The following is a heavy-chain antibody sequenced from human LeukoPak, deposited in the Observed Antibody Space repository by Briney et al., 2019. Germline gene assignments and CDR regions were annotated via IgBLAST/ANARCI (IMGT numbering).Heavy chain of an antibody. V-gene: IGHV4-30-4*01. CDR2: IYYTGST. CDR3: ASHNYGSRGYLSYLFDY. Sequence: SETLSLTCTVSGGSISSGDYYWSWIRQPPGKGLEWIGYIYYTGSTYYNLSLKSRVTMSVDTSKNQFSLKLTSVTAADTAVYYCASHNYGSRGYLSYLFDYWGQGTLVTVSS. D-gene: IGHD3-22*01. CDR1: GGSISSGDYY. J-gene: IGHJ4*02.